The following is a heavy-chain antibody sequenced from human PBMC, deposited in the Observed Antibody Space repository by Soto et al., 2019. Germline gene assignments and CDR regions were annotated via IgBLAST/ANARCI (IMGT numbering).Heavy chain of an antibody. D-gene: IGHD2-2*01. CDR3: ARDDCISGSCYVAY. V-gene: IGHV1-69*13. Sequence: GGSVKVSCKGSGGTFSSYSINWVGHGPGQGLEWMGGIIPIFGTANYAQKFQGRVTITADESTSTAYMELSSLRSDDTAVYHCARDDCISGSCYVAYWGQGTLVTVSS. J-gene: IGHJ4*02. CDR2: IIPIFGTA. CDR1: GGTFSSYS.